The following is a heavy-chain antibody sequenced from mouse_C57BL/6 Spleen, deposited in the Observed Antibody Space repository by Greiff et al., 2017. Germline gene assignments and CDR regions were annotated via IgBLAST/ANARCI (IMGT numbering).Heavy chain of an antibody. V-gene: IGHV1-50*01. CDR1: GYTFTSYW. D-gene: IGHD2-1*01. Sequence: QVQLQQPGAELVKPGASVKLSCKASGYTFTSYWMQWVKQRPGQGLEWIGEIDPSDSYTNYNQKFKGKATLTVDTYSSTAYMQLSSLTSEDSAVYYCARSGNFYAMDYWGQGTSVTVAS. CDR2: IDPSDSYT. J-gene: IGHJ4*01. CDR3: ARSGNFYAMDY.